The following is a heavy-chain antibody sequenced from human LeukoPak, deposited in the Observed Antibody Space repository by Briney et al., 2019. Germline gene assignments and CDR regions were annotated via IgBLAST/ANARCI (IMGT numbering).Heavy chain of an antibody. CDR2: IYPGDSDT. D-gene: IGHD2-2*01. Sequence: GESLKISCKGSGFSFTSYWIGWVRQMPGKGLEWMGIIYPGDSDTTYSPSFQGQVTISADKSISTAYLQWSSLKASDTAMYYCARRDGYCSSTSCYADYYYGMDVWGQGTTVTVSS. V-gene: IGHV5-51*01. CDR1: GFSFTSYW. CDR3: ARRDGYCSSTSCYADYYYGMDV. J-gene: IGHJ6*02.